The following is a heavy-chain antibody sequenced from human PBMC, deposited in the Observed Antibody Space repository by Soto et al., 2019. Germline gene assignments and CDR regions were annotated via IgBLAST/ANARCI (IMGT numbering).Heavy chain of an antibody. Sequence: SETLSLTCTVSGGSVSSGSYYWSWIRQPPGKGLEWIGYIYYSGSTNYNPSLKSRVTISVDTSKSQFSLKLSSVTAADTAVYYCARVKRLGESKIDYWGQGTLVTVSS. CDR1: GGSVSSGSYY. V-gene: IGHV4-61*01. CDR2: IYYSGST. D-gene: IGHD3-16*01. CDR3: ARVKRLGESKIDY. J-gene: IGHJ4*02.